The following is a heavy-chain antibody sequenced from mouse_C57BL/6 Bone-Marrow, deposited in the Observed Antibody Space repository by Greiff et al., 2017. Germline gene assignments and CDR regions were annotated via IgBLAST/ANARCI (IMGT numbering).Heavy chain of an antibody. J-gene: IGHJ3*01. CDR2: ISSGGSYT. Sequence: EVKLMESGGDLVKPGGSLQLSCAASGFTFSSYGMSWVRQTPDKRLEWVATISSGGSYTYYPDSVKGRFTISRDKAKNTLYLQMSSLKSEDTAMYYCARHGYDYAWFAYWGQGTLVTVSA. V-gene: IGHV5-6*01. CDR3: ARHGYDYAWFAY. D-gene: IGHD2-4*01. CDR1: GFTFSSYG.